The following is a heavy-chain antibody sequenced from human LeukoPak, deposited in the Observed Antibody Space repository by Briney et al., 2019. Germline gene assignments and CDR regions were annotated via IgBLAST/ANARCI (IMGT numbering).Heavy chain of an antibody. V-gene: IGHV3-48*01. Sequence: GGSLRLSCVASGFKFNSYSMNWIRQAPGGGLEWISYISSGSNSIYYIDSVKGRFTVSRDNAQNSLFLEMTSLRVEDTAVYYCARDFPAVLGVYYLDLWGLGTLVTVSS. CDR1: GFKFNSYS. CDR2: ISSGSNSI. J-gene: IGHJ4*02. CDR3: ARDFPAVLGVYYLDL. D-gene: IGHD2/OR15-2a*01.